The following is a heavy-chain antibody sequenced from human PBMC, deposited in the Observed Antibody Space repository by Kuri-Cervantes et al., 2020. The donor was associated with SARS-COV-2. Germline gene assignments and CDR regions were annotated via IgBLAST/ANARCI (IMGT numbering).Heavy chain of an antibody. CDR2: IYYSGST. J-gene: IGHJ6*03. Sequence: SETLSLTCAVSGYSISSSNWWGWIRQPPGKGLEWIGYIYYSGSTYYNPSLKSRVTMSVDTSKNQFSLKLSSVTAADTAVYYCARRREITGGIYYYYYMDVWGKGTTVTVSS. CDR1: GYSISSSNW. D-gene: IGHD7-27*01. V-gene: IGHV4-28*01. CDR3: ARRREITGGIYYYYYMDV.